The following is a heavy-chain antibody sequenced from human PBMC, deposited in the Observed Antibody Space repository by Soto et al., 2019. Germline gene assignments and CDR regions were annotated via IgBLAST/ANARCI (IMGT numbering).Heavy chain of an antibody. CDR3: ARRGSGNYYDY. Sequence: EVQLLESGGGSVQPGGSLRLSCAASGFTFSSFAMRWVRQAPGKGLEWVSSSSGSGDSAYYADSVKGRFTISRDNSKNTLYLQMNSLRAEDTAVYYCARRGSGNYYDYWGQGTLVTVSS. D-gene: IGHD1-26*01. J-gene: IGHJ4*02. V-gene: IGHV3-23*01. CDR2: SSGSGDSA. CDR1: GFTFSSFA.